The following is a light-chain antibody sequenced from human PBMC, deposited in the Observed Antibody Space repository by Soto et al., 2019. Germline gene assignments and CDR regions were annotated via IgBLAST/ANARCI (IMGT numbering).Light chain of an antibody. CDR1: NSDVGAYNY. J-gene: IGLJ1*01. Sequence: QSALTQPRSVSGSPGQSVTISCTGTNSDVGAYNYVSWYQQHPGKAPKVMIYDVTERPSGVPDRFSGSKSGNTASLTISGLQAEDEADYYCCSYAGSPRNVLGTGTKLTVL. CDR3: CSYAGSPRNV. CDR2: DVT. V-gene: IGLV2-11*01.